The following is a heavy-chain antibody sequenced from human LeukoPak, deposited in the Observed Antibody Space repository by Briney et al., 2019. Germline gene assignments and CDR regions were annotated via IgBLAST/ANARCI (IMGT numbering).Heavy chain of an antibody. J-gene: IGHJ5*02. CDR1: GGSFSGYF. V-gene: IGHV4-34*01. CDR3: ARGPLHYSSTWYHNWFDP. Sequence: SETLSLTCAVYGGSFSGYFWSWIRQPPGKGLEWIGEINHSGSTNYNPSLKSRVTISVDTSKTQFSLKLSSVTAADTAVYSCARGPLHYSSTWYHNWFDPWGQGTLVTVSS. D-gene: IGHD6-13*01. CDR2: INHSGST.